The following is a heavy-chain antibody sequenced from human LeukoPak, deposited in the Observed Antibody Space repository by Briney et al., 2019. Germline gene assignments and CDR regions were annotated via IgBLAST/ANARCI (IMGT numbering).Heavy chain of an antibody. J-gene: IGHJ4*02. CDR1: GYTFTGYY. CDR2: INPNSGGT. CDR3: AREIAAAGGVDY. D-gene: IGHD6-13*01. V-gene: IGHV1-2*02. Sequence: ASVKVSCKASGYTFTGYYMHWVRQAPGQGLEWMGWINPNSGGTNYAQKFQGRVTMTRDTSISTAYMELSRLRSDDTAVYYCAREIAAAGGVDYWGQGNLVTVSS.